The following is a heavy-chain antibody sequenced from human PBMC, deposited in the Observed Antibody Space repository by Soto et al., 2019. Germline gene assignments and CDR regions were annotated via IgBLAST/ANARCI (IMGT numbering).Heavy chain of an antibody. D-gene: IGHD2-15*01. Sequence: QVQLVQSGAEVKKPGASVQVSCKASGYTLTGYYIHWVRQAPGQGLEWMGWINPNSGGTKYPKKFQGRVTMTRDTSIRTVYMSLTGLKSDDTAVYFCARDLAKGGGSAGFDYWGQGTLVAVSS. V-gene: IGHV1-2*02. J-gene: IGHJ4*02. CDR2: INPNSGGT. CDR1: GYTLTGYY. CDR3: ARDLAKGGGSAGFDY.